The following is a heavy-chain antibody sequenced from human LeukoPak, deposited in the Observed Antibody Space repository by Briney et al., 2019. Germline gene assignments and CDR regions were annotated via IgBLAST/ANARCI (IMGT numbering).Heavy chain of an antibody. V-gene: IGHV1-69*04. J-gene: IGHJ3*02. CDR2: IIPILGIA. CDR1: GGTFSSYA. CDR3: ARMIGDDAFDI. D-gene: IGHD3-22*01. Sequence: ASVKVSCKASGGTFSSYAISWVRQAPGQGLEWMGRIIPILGIANYAQKFQGRVTITADKSTSTAYMELSSLRSEDTAVYYCARMIGDDAFDIWGQGTMVTVSS.